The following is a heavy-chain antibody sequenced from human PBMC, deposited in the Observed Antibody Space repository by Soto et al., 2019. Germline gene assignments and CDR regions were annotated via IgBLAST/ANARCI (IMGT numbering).Heavy chain of an antibody. CDR1: GFTFSSYA. Sequence: GGSLRLSCAASGFTFSSYAMSWVRQAPGKGLEWVSAISGSGGSTYYADSVKGRFTISRDNSKNTLYLQMNSLRAEDTAVYYCAKEPIDWGPSHPHDAFDIWGQGTMVTVSS. J-gene: IGHJ3*02. V-gene: IGHV3-23*01. D-gene: IGHD7-27*01. CDR2: ISGSGGST. CDR3: AKEPIDWGPSHPHDAFDI.